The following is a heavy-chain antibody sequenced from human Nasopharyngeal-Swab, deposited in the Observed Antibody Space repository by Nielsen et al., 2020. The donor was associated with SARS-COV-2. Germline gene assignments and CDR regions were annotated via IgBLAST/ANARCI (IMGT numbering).Heavy chain of an antibody. V-gene: IGHV4-59*08. J-gene: IGHJ6*02. CDR3: ARRAVGGYHPNYYYGMDV. Sequence: RQAPGKGLEWIGYIYYSGSTSYNPSLKSRVTISVDTSKNQFSLKLSSVTAADTAVYYCARRAVGGYHPNYYYGMDVWGQGTTVTVSS. D-gene: IGHD5-18*01. CDR2: IYYSGST.